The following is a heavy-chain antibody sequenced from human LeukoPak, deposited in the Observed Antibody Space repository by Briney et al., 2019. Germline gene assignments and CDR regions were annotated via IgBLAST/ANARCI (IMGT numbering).Heavy chain of an antibody. CDR1: GGSISSYY. V-gene: IGHV4-59*01. J-gene: IGHJ6*03. D-gene: IGHD6-13*01. CDR2: IYYSGST. CDR3: ARDFSSSWYGYYYYYYMDV. Sequence: SETLSLTCTVSISGGSISSYYWTWIRQPPGKGLEWIGYIYYSGSTNYNPSLKSRVTISIDTSKKQFSLKLSSVTAADTAVYYCARDFSSSWYGYYYYYYMDVWGKGTTVTVSS.